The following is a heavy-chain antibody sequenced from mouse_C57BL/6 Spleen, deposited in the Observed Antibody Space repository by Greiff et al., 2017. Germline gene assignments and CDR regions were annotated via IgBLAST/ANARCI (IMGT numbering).Heavy chain of an antibody. D-gene: IGHD1-1*01. Sequence: QVQLQQPGAELVKPGASVKMSCKASGYTFTSYWITWVKQRPGQGLEWIGDIYPGSGSTNYNEKFKSKATLTVDTSSSTAYMQLSSLTSEDSAVYYCARSPFITTVRDYWGQGTTLTVSS. CDR3: ARSPFITTVRDY. J-gene: IGHJ2*01. CDR2: IYPGSGST. CDR1: GYTFTSYW. V-gene: IGHV1-55*01.